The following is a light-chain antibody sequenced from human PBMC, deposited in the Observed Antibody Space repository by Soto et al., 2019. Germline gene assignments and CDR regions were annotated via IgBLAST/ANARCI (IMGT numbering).Light chain of an antibody. CDR2: GAS. CDR3: QEYKNDYGT. J-gene: IGKJ1*01. V-gene: IGKV3-20*01. CDR1: QSVSSSY. Sequence: EIVLTQSPGTLSLSPGERATLSCRASQSVSSSYLAWYQQKPGQAPRLLIYGASSRATGIPDRFSGSGSGTDFTLTISRLEPEDFGSYYCQEYKNDYGTFGQGTKVEIK.